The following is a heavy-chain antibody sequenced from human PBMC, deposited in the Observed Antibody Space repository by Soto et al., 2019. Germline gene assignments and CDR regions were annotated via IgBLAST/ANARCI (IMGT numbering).Heavy chain of an antibody. V-gene: IGHV1-46*01. CDR1: GYTFTSYY. CDR3: ARGPYYDSSGYYRSNDAFDI. J-gene: IGHJ3*02. CDR2: INPSGGST. Sequence: QVQLVQSGAEVKKPGASVKVSCKASGYTFTSYYMHWVRQAPGQGLEWMGIINPSGGSTSYAQKFQGRVTMTRDTSTSTVYMELSSLRSEDTAVYYCARGPYYDSSGYYRSNDAFDIWGQGTMVTVSS. D-gene: IGHD3-22*01.